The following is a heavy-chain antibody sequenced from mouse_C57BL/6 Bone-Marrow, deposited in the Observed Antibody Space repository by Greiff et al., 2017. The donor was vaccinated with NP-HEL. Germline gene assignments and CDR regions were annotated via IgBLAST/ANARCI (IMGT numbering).Heavy chain of an antibody. Sequence: EVKLQESGGGLVQPGGSMKLSCAASGFTFSDAWMDWVRQSPEKGLEWVAEIRNKANNHATYYAESVKGRFTISRDDSKSSVYLQMNSLRAEDTGIYYCTREGSTMVPWDYWGQGTSVTVSS. V-gene: IGHV6-6*01. D-gene: IGHD2-2*01. CDR2: IRNKANNHAT. J-gene: IGHJ4*01. CDR3: TREGSTMVPWDY. CDR1: GFTFSDAW.